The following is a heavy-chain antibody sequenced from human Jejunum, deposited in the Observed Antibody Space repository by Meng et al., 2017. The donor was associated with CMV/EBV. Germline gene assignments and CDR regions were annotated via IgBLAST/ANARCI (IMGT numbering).Heavy chain of an antibody. Sequence: CATSGFTFNGYGMNWVRQAPGKGLEWVSGISGGGSSTYYADSVKGRFTISRDNSKNTLFLQMNSLRAEDTAIYYCARRSDSWSRYDYWGQGTLVTVSS. D-gene: IGHD6-13*01. CDR3: ARRSDSWSRYDY. V-gene: IGHV3-23*01. CDR1: GFTFNGYG. CDR2: ISGGGSST. J-gene: IGHJ4*02.